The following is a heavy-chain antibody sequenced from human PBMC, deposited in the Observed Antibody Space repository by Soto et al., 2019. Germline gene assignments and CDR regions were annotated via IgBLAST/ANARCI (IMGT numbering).Heavy chain of an antibody. CDR2: ISTAHSDI. CDR1: GYSFTAYG. J-gene: IGHJ4*02. D-gene: IGHD4-17*01. Sequence: QVQLVQSGAEVKKPGASVKVSCKASGYSFTAYGISWLRQAPGQGLEWMGWISTAHSDIGYAQKFQGRVTMTTDTSTSTAYMELRSLRSDDTAVYYCARDLAYIREFWGQGTLVTVSS. CDR3: ARDLAYIREF. V-gene: IGHV1-18*01.